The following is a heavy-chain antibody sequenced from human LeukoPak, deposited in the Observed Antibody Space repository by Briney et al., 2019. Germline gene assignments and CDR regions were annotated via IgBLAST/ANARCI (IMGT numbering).Heavy chain of an antibody. CDR1: GGTFSSYA. CDR3: ARVSGSVTNYDSSDY. V-gene: IGHV1-69*04. CDR2: IIPILGIA. Sequence: SVKVSCKASGGTFSSYAISWVRQAPGQGLEWMGRIIPILGIANYAQKFQGRVTITADKSTRTAYMELSSLRSEDTAVYYCARVSGSVTNYDSSDYWGQGALVTVSS. J-gene: IGHJ4*02. D-gene: IGHD3-22*01.